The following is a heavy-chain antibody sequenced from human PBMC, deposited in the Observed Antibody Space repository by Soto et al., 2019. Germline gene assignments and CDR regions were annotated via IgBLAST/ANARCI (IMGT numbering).Heavy chain of an antibody. CDR2: ISSSSSYI. V-gene: IGHV3-21*01. CDR3: ARYDSSGYYWPYYYYGMDV. J-gene: IGHJ6*02. Sequence: EVQLVESGGGLVKPGGSLRLSCAASGFTFSTYSMNWVRQAPGKGLEWVSSISSSSSYIYYADSVKGRFTISRDNAKNSLYLQMKSLRAEDTDVYYCARYDSSGYYWPYYYYGMDVWGQGTTVTVSS. CDR1: GFTFSTYS. D-gene: IGHD3-22*01.